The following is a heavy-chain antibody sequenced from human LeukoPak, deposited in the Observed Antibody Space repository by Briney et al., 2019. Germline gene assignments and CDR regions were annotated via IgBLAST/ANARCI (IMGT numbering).Heavy chain of an antibody. D-gene: IGHD3-22*01. CDR2: IIPIFGTA. Sequence: SVKVSCKASGYTFTSYGISWVRQAPGQGLEWMGGIIPIFGTANYAQKFQGRVTITADESTSTAYMELSSLRSEDTAVYYCASLHYDSSGYYLRNKPDYWGQGTLVTVSS. V-gene: IGHV1-69*13. J-gene: IGHJ4*02. CDR1: GYTFTSYG. CDR3: ASLHYDSSGYYLRNKPDY.